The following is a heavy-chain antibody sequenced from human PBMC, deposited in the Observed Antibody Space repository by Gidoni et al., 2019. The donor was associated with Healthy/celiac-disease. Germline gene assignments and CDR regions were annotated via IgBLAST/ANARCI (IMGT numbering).Heavy chain of an antibody. CDR3: AKLVVRAYDAFDI. D-gene: IGHD2-8*02. CDR2: ISWNSGSI. J-gene: IGHJ3*02. V-gene: IGHV3-9*01. CDR1: GFTFDDYA. Sequence: EVQLVESGGGLVQPGRSLRLSCAASGFTFDDYAMHWVRHAPGKGLEWVSGISWNSGSIGYADSVKGRFTISRDNAKNSLYLQMNSLRAEDTALYYCAKLVVRAYDAFDIWGQGTMVTVSS.